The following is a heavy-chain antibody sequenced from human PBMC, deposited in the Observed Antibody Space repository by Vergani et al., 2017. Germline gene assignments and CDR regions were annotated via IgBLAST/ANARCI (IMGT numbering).Heavy chain of an antibody. V-gene: IGHV3-23*01. CDR1: GFTFRSYA. D-gene: IGHD3-10*01. J-gene: IGHJ4*02. CDR3: AKAGSITMVRGVITFDY. Sequence: EVQLLESGGGLVQPGGSLRLSCAAFGFTFRSYAMSWVRQAPGKGLEWVSAISGSGGSTYYADSVKGRFTISRDNSKNTLYLQMNSLRAEDTAVYYCAKAGSITMVRGVITFDYWGQGTLVTVSS. CDR2: ISGSGGST.